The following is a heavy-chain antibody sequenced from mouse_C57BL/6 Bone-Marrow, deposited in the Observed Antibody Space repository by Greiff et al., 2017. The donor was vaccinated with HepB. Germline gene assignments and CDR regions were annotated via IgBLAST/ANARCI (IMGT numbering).Heavy chain of an antibody. D-gene: IGHD2-4*01. Sequence: EVNVVESGGGLVQSGRSLRLSCATSGFTFSDFYMEWVRQAPGKGLEWIAASRNKANDYTTEYSASVKGRFIVSRDTSQSILYLQMNALRAEDTAIYYCARDDDYDGAWFAYWGQGTLVTVSA. V-gene: IGHV7-1*01. J-gene: IGHJ3*01. CDR1: GFTFSDFY. CDR3: ARDDDYDGAWFAY. CDR2: SRNKANDYTT.